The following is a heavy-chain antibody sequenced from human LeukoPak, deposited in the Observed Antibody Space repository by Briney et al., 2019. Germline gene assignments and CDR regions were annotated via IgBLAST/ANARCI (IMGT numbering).Heavy chain of an antibody. J-gene: IGHJ6*03. V-gene: IGHV1-69*05. Sequence: PVTVSCKASGGTFSSYAISWVRQAPGQGLEWMGGITPIFGTANYAQKFQGRVTITTDESTSTAYMELSSLRSEDTAVYYCARGGYSYMVRFGGNYYYMDVWGKGTTVTVSS. CDR2: ITPIFGTA. CDR1: GGTFSSYA. CDR3: ARGGYSYMVRFGGNYYYMDV. D-gene: IGHD5-18*01.